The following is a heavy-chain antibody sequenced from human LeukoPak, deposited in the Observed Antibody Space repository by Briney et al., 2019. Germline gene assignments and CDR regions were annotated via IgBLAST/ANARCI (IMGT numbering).Heavy chain of an antibody. D-gene: IGHD3-22*01. J-gene: IGHJ6*02. V-gene: IGHV3-9*01. CDR2: ITWNRDNI. CDR3: AKDLSSAITSALVLDV. Sequence: GGSLRLSCAASGFTFDDYAMHWVRQAPGKGLEWVSGITWNRDNIGYGDSVKGRFTISRGNVKNVLYLQMTSLRPEDTALYYCAKDLSSAITSALVLDVWGQGTTVIASS. CDR1: GFTFDDYA.